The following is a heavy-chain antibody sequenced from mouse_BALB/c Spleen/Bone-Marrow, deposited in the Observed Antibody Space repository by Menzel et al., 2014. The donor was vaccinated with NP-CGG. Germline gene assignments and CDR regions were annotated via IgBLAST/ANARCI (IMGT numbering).Heavy chain of an antibody. CDR3: ARRERTGMNY. CDR1: GYTFTSYW. CDR2: IIPSNGRS. Sequence: VQLQQSGAELVKPGTSVKLSCKTSGYTFTSYWMHWVKQRPGQGLEWIGEIIPSNGRSNYNEKFKGKATLTVDTSSSTAYVDLSSLTSEDSAVYYCARRERTGMNYWGQGTTLTVSS. V-gene: IGHV1S81*02. J-gene: IGHJ2*01. D-gene: IGHD4-1*01.